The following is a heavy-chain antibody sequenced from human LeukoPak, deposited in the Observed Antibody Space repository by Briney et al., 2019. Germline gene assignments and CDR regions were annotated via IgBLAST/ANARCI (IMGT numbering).Heavy chain of an antibody. CDR3: ATAACSSTSCYFNWFDP. Sequence: ASVKVSCKASGYTFTSYAMHWVRQAPGQRLKWMGWINAGNGNTKYSQEFQGRVTITRDTSASTAYMELSSLRSEDTAVYYRATAACSSTSCYFNWFDPWGQGTLVTVSS. V-gene: IGHV1-3*03. CDR1: GYTFTSYA. CDR2: INAGNGNT. D-gene: IGHD2-2*01. J-gene: IGHJ5*02.